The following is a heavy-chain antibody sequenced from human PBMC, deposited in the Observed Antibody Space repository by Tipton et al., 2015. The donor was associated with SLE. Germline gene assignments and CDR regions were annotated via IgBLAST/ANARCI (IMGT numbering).Heavy chain of an antibody. CDR3: ARAAVVGATGGDAFDI. Sequence: GSLRLSCAASGFTFSDYYMSWIRQAPGQGLEWISYISSSSSYTNYADSVKGRFTISRDNAKNSLYLQMNSLRAEDTAVYYCARAAVVGATGGDAFDIWGQGTMVTVSS. CDR1: GFTFSDYY. V-gene: IGHV3-11*05. D-gene: IGHD1-26*01. J-gene: IGHJ3*02. CDR2: ISSSSSYT.